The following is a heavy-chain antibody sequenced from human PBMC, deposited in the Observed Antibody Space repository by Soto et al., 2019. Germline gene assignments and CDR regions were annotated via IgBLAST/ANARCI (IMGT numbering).Heavy chain of an antibody. V-gene: IGHV3-30*18. CDR1: GVNFNNYA. CDR3: AKAGWGCDYYYGLDV. D-gene: IGHD2-21*01. J-gene: IGHJ6*02. CDR2: VTFDGSRT. Sequence: PAGTLSLSCADSGVNFNNYAMHWVRQAPGKGLEWVAVVTFDGSRTYYADSVKGRFTISRDSSNNTVSLQMTSLTNEDTAVYYCAKAGWGCDYYYGLDVWGQGTTVTVSS.